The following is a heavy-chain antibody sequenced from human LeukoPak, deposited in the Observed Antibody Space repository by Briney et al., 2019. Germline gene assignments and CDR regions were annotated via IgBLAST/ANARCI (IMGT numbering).Heavy chain of an antibody. CDR2: INHSGST. Sequence: PSETLSLTCTVSGYSISSGYYWGWIRQPPGKGLEWIGEINHSGSTNYNPSLKSRVTISVDTSKNQFSLKLSSVTAADTAVYYCARGHDSIKTFGEVIKSRTRWFDPWGQGTLVTVSS. CDR3: ARGHDSIKTFGEVIKSRTRWFDP. V-gene: IGHV4-38-2*02. D-gene: IGHD3-3*01. CDR1: GYSISSGYY. J-gene: IGHJ5*02.